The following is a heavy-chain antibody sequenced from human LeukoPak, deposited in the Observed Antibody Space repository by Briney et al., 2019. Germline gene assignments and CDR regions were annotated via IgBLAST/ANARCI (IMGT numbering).Heavy chain of an antibody. Sequence: SETLSLTCTVSGGSISSGGYYWSWIRQHPGKGLEWIGYIYYSGSTYYNPSLKSRVTISVDTSKNQLSLKLSSVTAADTAVYYCATHYDIAEYFQHWGQGTLVTVSS. CDR2: IYYSGST. CDR1: GGSISSGGYY. J-gene: IGHJ1*01. CDR3: ATHYDIAEYFQH. D-gene: IGHD3-9*01. V-gene: IGHV4-31*03.